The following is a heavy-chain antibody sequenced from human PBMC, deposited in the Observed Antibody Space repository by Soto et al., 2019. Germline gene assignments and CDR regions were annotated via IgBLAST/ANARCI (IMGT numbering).Heavy chain of an antibody. Sequence: GGPRRLYCAACGFIDISCARNWVRPAPGKGLEWVAVISYDGSNKYYADSVKGRFTISRDNSKNTLYLQVNSLRAEDTAVYFCARGVSYYDSSAYLDYWGQGTLVTVSS. CDR2: ISYDGSNK. D-gene: IGHD3-22*01. CDR3: ARGVSYYDSSAYLDY. V-gene: IGHV3-30-3*01. J-gene: IGHJ4*02. CDR1: GFIDISCA.